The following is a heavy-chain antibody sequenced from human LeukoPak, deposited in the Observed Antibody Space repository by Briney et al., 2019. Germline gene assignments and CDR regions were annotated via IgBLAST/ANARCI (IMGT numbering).Heavy chain of an antibody. D-gene: IGHD5-12*01. V-gene: IGHV3-21*01. J-gene: IGHJ4*02. CDR1: GFTFSSYS. CDR3: ARGSADDCRY. CDR2: ISSSSSYI. Sequence: GGSLRLSCAASGFTFSSYSMNWVRQAQGKWLEWVSSISSSSSYIYYADSVKGRFTISRDNAKNSLYLQMNSLRAEDTAVYYCARGSADDCRYWGQGTLVTVSS.